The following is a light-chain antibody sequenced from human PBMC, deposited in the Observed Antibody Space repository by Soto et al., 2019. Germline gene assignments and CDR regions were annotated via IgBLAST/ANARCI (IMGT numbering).Light chain of an antibody. Sequence: DIQLSQSPSTLSASVEDRVTISCRPSQSISIWLAWYQQKPGKAPKILIYKASIVESGVPSRFSGSGSGTEFTLTISSLQPDDCASYYCQKENIYTPRPFGQGTNVDSK. J-gene: IGKJ1*01. CDR1: QSISIW. V-gene: IGKV1-5*03. CDR3: QKENIYTPRP. CDR2: KAS.